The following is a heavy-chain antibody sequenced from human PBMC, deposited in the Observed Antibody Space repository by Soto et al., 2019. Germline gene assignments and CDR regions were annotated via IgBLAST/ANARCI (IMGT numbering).Heavy chain of an antibody. CDR3: ASHTTSWYNWFDP. CDR2: IIPIFGTT. V-gene: IGHV1-69*01. J-gene: IGHJ5*02. Sequence: QVQLVQSGAEVKKPGSSVKVSCKASGGSFSTYAITWVRQAPGQGLEWMGGIIPIFGTTNYAQKFQGRVTITADESTSTAYMEPSSLTSEDTAVYYCASHTTSWYNWFDPWGQGTRVTVSS. D-gene: IGHD6-13*01. CDR1: GGSFSTYA.